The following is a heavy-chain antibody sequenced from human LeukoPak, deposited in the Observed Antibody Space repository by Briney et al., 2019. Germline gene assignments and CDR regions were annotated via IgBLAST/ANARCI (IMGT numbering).Heavy chain of an antibody. D-gene: IGHD7-27*01. V-gene: IGHV3-21*01. Sequence: PGGSLRLSCAASGFTFSSYDMNWVRQAPGKGLEWVSSISSSSTYIYYADSVKGRFTISRDNAKNSLYLQMNSLRAEDTAVYYCARVPTGDSFGWYFDLWGRGTLVTVSS. CDR1: GFTFSSYD. CDR2: ISSSSTYI. CDR3: ARVPTGDSFGWYFDL. J-gene: IGHJ2*01.